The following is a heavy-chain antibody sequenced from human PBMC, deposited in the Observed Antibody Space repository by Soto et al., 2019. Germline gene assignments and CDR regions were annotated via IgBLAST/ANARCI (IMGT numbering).Heavy chain of an antibody. J-gene: IGHJ4*02. V-gene: IGHV3-74*01. D-gene: IGHD6-19*01. Sequence: GGSLRLSCAASGFTFSSYWMHWVRQAPGKGLVWVSRINSDGSSTSYADSVKGRFTISRDNAKNTLYLQMNSLRAEDTAIYYCAKDLRIAVAGTDYFDSWGQGTLVTVS. CDR1: GFTFSSYW. CDR3: AKDLRIAVAGTDYFDS. CDR2: INSDGSST.